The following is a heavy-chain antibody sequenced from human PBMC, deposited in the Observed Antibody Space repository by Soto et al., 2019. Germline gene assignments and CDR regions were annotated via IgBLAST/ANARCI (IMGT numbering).Heavy chain of an antibody. V-gene: IGHV1-69*13. CDR2: IIPIFGTA. J-gene: IGHJ4*02. CDR3: ASGMTTASVTGY. D-gene: IGHD4-17*01. Sequence: SVKVSCKASGGTFSSYAISWVGQAPGQVLEWMGGIIPIFGTANYAQKFQGRVTITADESTSTAYMELSSLRSEDTAVYYCASGMTTASVTGYWGQGTMVTVSS. CDR1: GGTFSSYA.